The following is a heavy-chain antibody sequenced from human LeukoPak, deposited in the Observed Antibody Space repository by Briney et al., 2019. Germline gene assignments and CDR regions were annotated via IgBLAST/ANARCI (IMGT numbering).Heavy chain of an antibody. Sequence: SETLSLTCAVYGGTFSGHYWSWVRQSPGKGLEWIGEVNHSGSTNYNPPLKSRVSISADTSKNQFSLKVRSMTAADTAVYYCARVRVGATCDYWGQGTLVTVSS. CDR2: VNHSGST. CDR3: ARVRVGATCDY. V-gene: IGHV4-34*01. CDR1: GGTFSGHY. D-gene: IGHD1-26*01. J-gene: IGHJ4*02.